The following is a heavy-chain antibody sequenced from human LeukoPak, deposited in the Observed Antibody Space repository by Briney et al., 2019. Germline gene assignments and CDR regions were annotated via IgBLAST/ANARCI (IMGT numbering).Heavy chain of an antibody. CDR2: ISAYNGNT. J-gene: IGHJ4*02. Sequence: ASVKVSCKASGYTFTSYGISWVRQAPAQGLEWMGWISAYNGNTNYAQKLQGRVTMTTDTSTSTAYMELRSLRSDDTAVYYCAGVFLTTVVKSPYLDYWGQGTLVTLSS. D-gene: IGHD4-23*01. CDR3: AGVFLTTVVKSPYLDY. CDR1: GYTFTSYG. V-gene: IGHV1-18*01.